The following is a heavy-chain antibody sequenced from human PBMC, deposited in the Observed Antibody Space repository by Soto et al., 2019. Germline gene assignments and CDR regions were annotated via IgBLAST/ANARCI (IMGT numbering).Heavy chain of an antibody. V-gene: IGHV3-74*01. CDR1: GFTFSSYW. CDR2: INSDGSST. CDR3: AREGPDFWSGYYYFDY. D-gene: IGHD3-3*01. Sequence: GGSLRLSCAASGFTFSSYWMHWVRQAPGKGLVWVSRINSDGSSTSYADSVKGRFTISRDNAKNTLYLQMNSLRAEDTAVYYCAREGPDFWSGYYYFDYWGQGTLVTVSS. J-gene: IGHJ4*02.